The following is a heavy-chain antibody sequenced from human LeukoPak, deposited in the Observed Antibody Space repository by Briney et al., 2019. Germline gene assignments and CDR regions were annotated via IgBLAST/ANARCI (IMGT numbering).Heavy chain of an antibody. CDR2: ISYDGSTK. CDR1: GFTFSSYG. CDR3: AKGHSGSYRTFDY. V-gene: IGHV3-30*18. Sequence: GGSLRLSCAASGFTFSSYGMHWVRQAPGKGLEWVAVISYDGSTKYYADSVKGRFTISRDNSKNTLYLQMNSLRAEDTAVYYCAKGHSGSYRTFDYWGQGTLVTVSS. J-gene: IGHJ4*02. D-gene: IGHD1-26*01.